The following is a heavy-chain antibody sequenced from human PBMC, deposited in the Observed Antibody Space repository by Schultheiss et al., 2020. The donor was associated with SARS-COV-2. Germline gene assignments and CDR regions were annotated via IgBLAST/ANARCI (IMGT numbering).Heavy chain of an antibody. CDR2: MYYSGTT. V-gene: IGHV4-39*01. D-gene: IGHD5-12*01. J-gene: IGHJ4*02. CDR1: GGSISSSIYY. CDR3: ARLNRYSGYVSHFDR. Sequence: SQTLSLTCTVSGGSISSSIYYWGWIRQPPGKGLEWIGSMYYSGTTYYNPSLKSRVTMSADTSRNQFSLKLTSVTAADTAVYYCARLNRYSGYVSHFDRWGQGTLVTVSS.